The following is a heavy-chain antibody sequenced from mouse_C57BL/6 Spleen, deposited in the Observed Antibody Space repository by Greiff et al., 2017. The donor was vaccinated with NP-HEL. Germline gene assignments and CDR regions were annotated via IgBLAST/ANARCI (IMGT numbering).Heavy chain of an antibody. D-gene: IGHD1-1*01. CDR3: TREAYYYGSSQFAY. V-gene: IGHV5-9-1*02. CDR2: ISSGGDYI. J-gene: IGHJ3*01. Sequence: EVQLQESGEGLVKPGGSLKLSCAASGFTFSSYAMSWVRQTPEKRLEWVAYISSGGDYIYYADTVKGRFTISRDNARNTLYLQMSSLKSEDTAMYYCTREAYYYGSSQFAYWGQGTLVTVSA. CDR1: GFTFSSYA.